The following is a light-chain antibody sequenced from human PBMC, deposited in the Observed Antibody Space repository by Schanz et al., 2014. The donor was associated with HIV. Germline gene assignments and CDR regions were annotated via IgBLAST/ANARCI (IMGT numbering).Light chain of an antibody. J-gene: IGLJ3*02. CDR1: SSNIGSNT. CDR2: GNT. CDR3: AAWDDSLSAWV. V-gene: IGLV1-44*01. Sequence: QSVLTQPPSASGTPGQRVTISCSGSSSNIGSNTVNWYQQFPGTAPKLLIYGNTQRPSGVPDRFSGSKSGTSASLAISGLQSEDEADYYCAAWDDSLSAWVFGGGTKLTVL.